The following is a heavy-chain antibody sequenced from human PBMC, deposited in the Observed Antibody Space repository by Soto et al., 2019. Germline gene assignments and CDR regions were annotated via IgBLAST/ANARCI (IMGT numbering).Heavy chain of an antibody. J-gene: IGHJ5*02. Sequence: GSLRLSCAASGFTFSSYGMHWVRQAPGKGLEWVAVIWYDGSNKYYADSVKGRFTISRDNSKDTLYLQMNSLRAEDTAVYYCARDKGYCSGGSCQRSLPVDPWGQGTLVTVSS. CDR3: ARDKGYCSGGSCQRSLPVDP. D-gene: IGHD2-15*01. V-gene: IGHV3-33*01. CDR2: IWYDGSNK. CDR1: GFTFSSYG.